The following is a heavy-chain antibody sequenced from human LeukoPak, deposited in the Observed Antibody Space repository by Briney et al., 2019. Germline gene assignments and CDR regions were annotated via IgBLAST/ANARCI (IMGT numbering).Heavy chain of an antibody. CDR3: ARDVPAAKDYGMDV. CDR1: GYTFTSYG. J-gene: IGHJ6*04. D-gene: IGHD2-2*01. Sequence: GTSVKVSCKASGYTFTSYGISWVRQAPGQGIEWMGWISAYNGNTNYAQKLQGRVTMTTDTSTSTAYMELRSLRSDDTAVYYCARDVPAAKDYGMDVWGKGTTVTVSS. CDR2: ISAYNGNT. V-gene: IGHV1-18*04.